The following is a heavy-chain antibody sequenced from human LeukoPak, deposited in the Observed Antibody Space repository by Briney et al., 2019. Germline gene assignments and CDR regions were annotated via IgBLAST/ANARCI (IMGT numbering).Heavy chain of an antibody. V-gene: IGHV3-33*06. D-gene: IGHD3-22*01. Sequence: GRSLRLSCAASGFTFSSYGMHWVHQAPGKGLEWVAVIWYDGSNKYYADSVKGRFTISRDNSKNTLYLQMNSLRAEDTAVYYCAKAARESGYYTYFDYWGQGTLVTVSS. CDR2: IWYDGSNK. CDR1: GFTFSSYG. J-gene: IGHJ4*02. CDR3: AKAARESGYYTYFDY.